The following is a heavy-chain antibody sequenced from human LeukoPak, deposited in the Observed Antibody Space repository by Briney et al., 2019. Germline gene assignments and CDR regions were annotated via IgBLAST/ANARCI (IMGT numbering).Heavy chain of an antibody. CDR2: MNPNSGNT. CDR1: GYTFTSYD. Sequence: GASVKVSCKASGYTFTSYDINWVRQATGQGLEWMGWMNPNSGNTGYAQKFQGRVTITRNTSISTAYMELSSLRSEDTAVYYGASFWIKGDHPFDYWGQGTLVTVSS. J-gene: IGHJ4*02. D-gene: IGHD3-3*01. CDR3: ASFWIKGDHPFDY. V-gene: IGHV1-8*03.